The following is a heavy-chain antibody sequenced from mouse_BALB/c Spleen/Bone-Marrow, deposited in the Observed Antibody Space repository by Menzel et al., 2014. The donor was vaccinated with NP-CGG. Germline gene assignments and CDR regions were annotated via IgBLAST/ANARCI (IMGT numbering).Heavy chain of an antibody. Sequence: QVQLQQSGPELVKPGASVRISCKAADYTFTSYYIHWVKQRPGQGLEWIGWIYPGNVNTKYNEKFKGKATLTADKSSSTAYFLLSSLTSEDSAVYFCAREANWNFDYWGQGTTLTVSS. D-gene: IGHD4-1*01. V-gene: IGHV1S56*01. CDR3: AREANWNFDY. J-gene: IGHJ2*01. CDR2: IYPGNVNT. CDR1: DYTFTSYY.